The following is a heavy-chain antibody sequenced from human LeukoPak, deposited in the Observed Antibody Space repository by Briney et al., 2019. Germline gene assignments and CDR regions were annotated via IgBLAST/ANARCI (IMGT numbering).Heavy chain of an antibody. CDR3: AREDNYGAPRLDV. J-gene: IGHJ6*02. CDR1: GFTFSSYA. CDR2: ISYDGSNK. Sequence: GRSLRLSCAASGFTFSSYAMHWVRQAPGKGLEWVAVISYDGSNKYYADSVKGRFTISRDNYKNTLYLQMNSLRAEDTAVYYCAREDNYGAPRLDVWGQGTTVTVSS. V-gene: IGHV3-30-3*01. D-gene: IGHD3-10*01.